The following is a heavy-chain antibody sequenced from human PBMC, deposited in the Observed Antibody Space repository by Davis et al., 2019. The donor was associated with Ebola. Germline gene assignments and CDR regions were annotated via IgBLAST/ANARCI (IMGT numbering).Heavy chain of an antibody. D-gene: IGHD2-15*01. V-gene: IGHV5-51*01. Sequence: GESLKISCKGSGYSFTSYWIGWVRQMPGKGLEWMGIIYPRDSDAKYSPSFQGQVTVSVDNSISTAYLQWTSLKASDSAMYYCARRLGTPGRGGLGWFDSWGQGTLVTVSS. CDR1: GYSFTSYW. CDR3: ARRLGTPGRGGLGWFDS. J-gene: IGHJ5*01. CDR2: IYPRDSDA.